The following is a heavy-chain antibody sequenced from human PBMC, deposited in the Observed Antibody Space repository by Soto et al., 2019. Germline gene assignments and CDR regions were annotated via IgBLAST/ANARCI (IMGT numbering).Heavy chain of an antibody. CDR1: GGSISSSSYY. J-gene: IGHJ4*02. CDR3: ARQNDILTGYYNVIDY. V-gene: IGHV4-39*01. D-gene: IGHD3-9*01. CDR2: IYYSGST. Sequence: SETLSLTCTVSGGSISSSSYYWGWIRQPPGKGLEWIGSIYYSGSTYYNPSLKSRVTISVDTSKNQFSLKLSSVTAADTAVYYCARQNDILTGYYNVIDYWGQGTLVTVSS.